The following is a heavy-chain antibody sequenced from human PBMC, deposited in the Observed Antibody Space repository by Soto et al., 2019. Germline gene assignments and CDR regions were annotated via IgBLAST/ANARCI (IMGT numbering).Heavy chain of an antibody. J-gene: IGHJ5*02. V-gene: IGHV4-30-2*01. CDR1: GGSITSGGYS. CDR3: ARRPCSTSCYTAYSSSWYDWFDP. D-gene: IGHD2-2*02. CDR2: MYHSGNT. Sequence: PSETLSLTCAVSGGSITSGGYSWGWTRQPPGQGLEWIGYMYHSGNTYYNPSLKGRVTISLDHSRNQFSLRLNSVTAADTAVYYCARRPCSTSCYTAYSSSWYDWFDPWGQGTLVTVSS.